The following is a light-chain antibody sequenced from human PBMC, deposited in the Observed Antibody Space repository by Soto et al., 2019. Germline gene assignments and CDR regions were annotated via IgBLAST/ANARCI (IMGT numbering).Light chain of an antibody. CDR3: QQYNNWPRT. V-gene: IGKV3-15*01. Sequence: EIVMTQSPATLSVSPGERATLSCRASQSVSSNLARYQQKPGQAPRLLISGASTRATTIPARFSGSGSGTEFTLAISSLQSEDFSVYYGQQYNNWPRTFGQGTKVEIK. CDR2: GAS. J-gene: IGKJ1*01. CDR1: QSVSSN.